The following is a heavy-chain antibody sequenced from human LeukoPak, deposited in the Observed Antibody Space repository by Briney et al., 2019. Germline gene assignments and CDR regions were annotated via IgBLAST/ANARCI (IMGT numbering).Heavy chain of an antibody. CDR1: GFTVNSND. J-gene: IGHJ4*02. D-gene: IGHD3-10*01. Sequence: PGGSLRLSCTVSGFTVNSNDMNWVRQAPGKGLEWVSLIYISGVTKYADSVQGRFTISRYNSKNTLYLQMNSLRAEDTAVYYCAQRSPSYWGQGTLVTVSS. CDR3: AQRSPSY. CDR2: IYISGVT. V-gene: IGHV3-66*01.